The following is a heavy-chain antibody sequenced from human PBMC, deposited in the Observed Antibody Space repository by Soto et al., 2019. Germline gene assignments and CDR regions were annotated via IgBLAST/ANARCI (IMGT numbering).Heavy chain of an antibody. CDR1: GGSVSSGGYY. CDR2: ISYSGST. Sequence: QVQLQESGPGLVKPSQTLSLTCTVSGGSVSSGGYYWSWIRQHPGKGLEWIGYISYSGSTYYNPSLKSRPPLSVDTSKNQFSLKLRSVSAAATAVYYCARALPSSYYYGMDVWGQGTTVTVSS. J-gene: IGHJ6*02. CDR3: ARALPSSYYYGMDV. V-gene: IGHV4-31*03.